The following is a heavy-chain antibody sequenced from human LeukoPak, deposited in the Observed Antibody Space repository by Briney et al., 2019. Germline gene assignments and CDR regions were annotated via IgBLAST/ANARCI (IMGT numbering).Heavy chain of an antibody. J-gene: IGHJ4*02. CDR3: ARLNSWSPYYFDY. V-gene: IGHV4-59*01. CDR1: GGSISSYY. Sequence: SETLSLTCTVSGGSISSYYWSWIRQPPGMGLEWIGYIYYSGSTNYNPSLKSRVTISVDTSKNQFSLKLSSVTAADTAVYYCARLNSWSPYYFDYWGQGTLVPVSS. CDR2: IYYSGST. D-gene: IGHD6-13*01.